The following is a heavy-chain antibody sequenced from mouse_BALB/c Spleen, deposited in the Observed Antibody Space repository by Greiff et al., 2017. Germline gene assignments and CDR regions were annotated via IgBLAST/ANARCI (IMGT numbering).Heavy chain of an antibody. CDR2: ISSGSSYT. V-gene: IGHV5-6*02. D-gene: IGHD2-3*01. CDR1: GFTFSSYG. CDR3: ARHDGYSFAY. Sequence: EVKLVESGGDLVKPGGSLKLSCAASGFTFSSYGMSWVRQTPDKRLEWVATISSGSSYTYYPDSVKGRFTISRDNAKNTLYLQMSSLKSEDTAMYYCARHDGYSFAYWGQGTLVTVSA. J-gene: IGHJ3*01.